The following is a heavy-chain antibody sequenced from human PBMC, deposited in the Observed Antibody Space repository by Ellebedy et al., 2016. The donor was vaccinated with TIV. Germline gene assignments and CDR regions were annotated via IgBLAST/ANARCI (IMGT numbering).Heavy chain of an antibody. CDR2: VYYTGTT. Sequence: MPSETLSLTCSVSGGSISNNRHFWGWIRQPPGKGLEWIGTVYYTGTTYYNPSLKSRVTISVDTSNSQFSLKLRSVTAADTAVYYCARLGMDTGWYPLDYWGQGTLVTVSS. D-gene: IGHD6-19*01. J-gene: IGHJ4*02. CDR1: GGSISNNRHF. CDR3: ARLGMDTGWYPLDY. V-gene: IGHV4-39*01.